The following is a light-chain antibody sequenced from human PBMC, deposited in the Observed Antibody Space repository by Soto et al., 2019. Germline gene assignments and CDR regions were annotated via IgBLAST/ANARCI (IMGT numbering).Light chain of an antibody. V-gene: IGKV1-6*01. CDR2: AAS. J-gene: IGKJ5*01. Sequence: AIQMTQSPSSLSASIGDRVTITCRASQAIENRLAWYQQKPGKAPKLLIYAASTLHTGVPSQFSGSGSGTDLTLTISSLQPEDSATYFCHSRAFGQGTRLEI. CDR1: QAIENR. CDR3: HSRA.